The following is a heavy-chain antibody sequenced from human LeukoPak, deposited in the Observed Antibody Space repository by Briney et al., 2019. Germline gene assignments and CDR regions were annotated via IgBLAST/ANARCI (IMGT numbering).Heavy chain of an antibody. CDR1: GYTFSSYW. J-gene: IGHJ4*02. CDR3: SRRGVGSDDY. Sequence: KHGESLKISCKSSGYTFSSYWIGWVRQMPGKGLEWMGIIHPGDSDTRYSPSFQGQVTISADKPTSTVYLQWSSLKASDGAMYYCSRRGVGSDDYWGQGTLLIVSS. V-gene: IGHV5-51*01. CDR2: IHPGDSDT. D-gene: IGHD3-10*01.